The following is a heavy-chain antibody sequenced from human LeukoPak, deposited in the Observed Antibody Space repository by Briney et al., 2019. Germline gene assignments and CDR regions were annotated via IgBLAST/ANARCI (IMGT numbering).Heavy chain of an antibody. Sequence: GGSLRLSCAASGFTVSSNYISWVRQAPGKGLEWVSSLSGSGGSTYYADSVKGRFTISRDNSKNTLFLHMNSLRAEDTAVYYCAKALGGYDFDYWGQGTLVTVSS. J-gene: IGHJ4*02. D-gene: IGHD3-16*01. CDR3: AKALGGYDFDY. CDR1: GFTVSSNY. V-gene: IGHV3-23*01. CDR2: LSGSGGST.